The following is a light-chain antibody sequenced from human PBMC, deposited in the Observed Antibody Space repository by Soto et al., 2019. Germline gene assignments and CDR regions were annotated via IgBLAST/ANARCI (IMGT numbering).Light chain of an antibody. CDR2: KAS. CDR3: QQYDSYRT. CDR1: QSISSW. J-gene: IGKJ1*01. Sequence: DIQMTQSPSTLSASVGDRVTITCRASQSISSWLAWYQQKPGKAPKLLIYKASSLESGVPSRFSGSGSGTEFTLTIRSLQSDDFATYYCQQYDSYRTFGHWNKVEI. V-gene: IGKV1-5*03.